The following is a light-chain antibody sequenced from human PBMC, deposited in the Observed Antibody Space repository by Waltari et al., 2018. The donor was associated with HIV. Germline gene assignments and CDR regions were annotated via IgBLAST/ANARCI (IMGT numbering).Light chain of an antibody. CDR3: CSYAGRNKYYV. CDR2: EVT. CDR1: NIDIGNYSL. J-gene: IGLJ1*01. V-gene: IGLV2-23*02. Sequence: QSALTQPASVSGSPGQSITISCTGNNIDIGNYSLVPWYQQYPGRVPKLMIFEVTKRPSGVYPRFSSCKSGNAASLTITGRLVEDGADYYCCSYAGRNKYYVSGGGTTVTVL.